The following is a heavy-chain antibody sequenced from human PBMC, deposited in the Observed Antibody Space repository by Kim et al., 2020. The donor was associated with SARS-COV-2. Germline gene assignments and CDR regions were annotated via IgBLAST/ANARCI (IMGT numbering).Heavy chain of an antibody. V-gene: IGHV4-39*01. D-gene: IGHD6-6*01. CDR3: ARRPVSRIAARFHCNWFDP. CDR2: IYYSGST. J-gene: IGHJ5*02. CDR1: GGSISSSSYY. Sequence: SETLSLTCTVSGGSISSSSYYWGWIRQPPGKGLEWIGSIYYSGSTYYNPSLKSRVTISVDTSKNQFSLKLSSVTAADTAVYYCARRPVSRIAARFHCNWFDPWGQGTLVTVSS.